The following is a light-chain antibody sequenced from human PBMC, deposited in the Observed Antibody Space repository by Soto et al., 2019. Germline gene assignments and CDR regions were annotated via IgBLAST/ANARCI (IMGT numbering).Light chain of an antibody. Sequence: QSALTQPASVSGSPGQSITISCTGTSSDIGGHDYVSWYQHHPGKAPQLMIYEVTNRPSGISNRFSGSKSGNTASLTISGLQAEDEADYYCTSYTRGTYVLFGGVTQLTVL. CDR1: SSDIGGHDY. CDR2: EVT. J-gene: IGLJ2*01. V-gene: IGLV2-14*01. CDR3: TSYTRGTYVL.